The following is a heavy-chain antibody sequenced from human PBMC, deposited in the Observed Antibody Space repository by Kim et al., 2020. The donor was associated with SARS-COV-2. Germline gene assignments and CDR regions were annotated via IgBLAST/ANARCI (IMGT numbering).Heavy chain of an antibody. CDR1: GFTFRSYW. V-gene: IGHV3-74*01. D-gene: IGHD1-26*01. CDR2: INSDGSTT. Sequence: GGSLRLSCAASGFTFRSYWMHWVRQAPGKGLVWVSRINSDGSTTTYADSVKGRFTISRDNAKNTLYLQMNSLRADDTAVYYCARTQPIDAGPTTRFYYYVMDVWGQGTTVTVSS. CDR3: ARTQPIDAGPTTRFYYYVMDV. J-gene: IGHJ6*02.